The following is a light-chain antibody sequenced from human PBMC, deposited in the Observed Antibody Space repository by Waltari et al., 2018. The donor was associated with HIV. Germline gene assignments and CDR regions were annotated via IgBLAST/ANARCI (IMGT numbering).Light chain of an antibody. CDR2: SSK. Sequence: QTVVTQEPSLSVSPGGTVTLTCGLPFGSVSIGNYPSWYQQTPGQPPRALIYSSKTRSSGVPDRFSGSILGDKAALTITGAQADDESDYYCSLYLDSGVSVFGGGTRLSV. V-gene: IGLV8-61*01. CDR1: FGSVSIGNY. CDR3: SLYLDSGVSV. J-gene: IGLJ3*02.